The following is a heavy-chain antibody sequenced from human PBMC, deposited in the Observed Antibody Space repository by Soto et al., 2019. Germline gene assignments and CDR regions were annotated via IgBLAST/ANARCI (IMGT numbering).Heavy chain of an antibody. Sequence: TLSLTCTVSGGSISSGGYYWSWIRQHPGKGLEWIGYIYYSGSTYYNPSLKSRVTISVDTSKNQFSLKLSSVTAADTAVYYCARFCVPVAYYYDSSGSYFDYWGQGTLVNVSS. CDR2: IYYSGST. V-gene: IGHV4-31*03. D-gene: IGHD3-22*01. CDR1: GGSISSGGYY. CDR3: ARFCVPVAYYYDSSGSYFDY. J-gene: IGHJ4*02.